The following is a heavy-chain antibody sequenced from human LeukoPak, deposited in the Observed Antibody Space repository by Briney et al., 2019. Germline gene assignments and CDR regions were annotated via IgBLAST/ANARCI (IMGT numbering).Heavy chain of an antibody. CDR2: ISSSGSTI. D-gene: IGHD3-22*01. V-gene: IGHV3-48*03. J-gene: IGHJ3*02. CDR1: GFTFSSYE. Sequence: GGSLRLSCAASGFTFSSYEMNWVRQAPGKGLEWVSYISSSGSTIYYADSVKGRFTISRDNAKNSLYLQMNSLRAEDTAVYYCASHHSSGYYGLDAFDIWGQGTMVTVSS. CDR3: ASHHSSGYYGLDAFDI.